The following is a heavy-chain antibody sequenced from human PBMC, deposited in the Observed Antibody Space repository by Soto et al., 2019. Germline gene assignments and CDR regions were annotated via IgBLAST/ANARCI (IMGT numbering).Heavy chain of an antibody. CDR3: AKDNSLATSYFTH. CDR1: GFSFDAYA. V-gene: IGHV3-9*01. CDR2: IYWNGGTI. Sequence: VQLVESGGGLVQPGGSLRISCAASGFSFDAYAMHWVRQAPGQGLEWVSSIYWNGGTIDYAASVKGRFTISRDNAKNSLYLQMNSLRPEDTAFYYCAKDNSLATSYFTHWGQGTLVTVSS. J-gene: IGHJ4*02. D-gene: IGHD5-12*01.